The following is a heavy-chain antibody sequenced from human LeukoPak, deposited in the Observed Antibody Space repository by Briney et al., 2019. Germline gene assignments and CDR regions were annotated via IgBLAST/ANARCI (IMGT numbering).Heavy chain of an antibody. V-gene: IGHV4-34*01. J-gene: IGHJ4*02. CDR1: GGSFSGYY. D-gene: IGHD2-15*01. CDR3: ARFNRAGGYCSGGSCYSGFDY. Sequence: SETLSLTCAVYGGSFSGYYWSWIRQPPGKGLEWIGEINHSGSTNYNPSLKSRVTISVDTSKNQFSLKLSSVTAADTAVYYCARFNRAGGYCSGGSCYSGFDYWGQGTPVTVSS. CDR2: INHSGST.